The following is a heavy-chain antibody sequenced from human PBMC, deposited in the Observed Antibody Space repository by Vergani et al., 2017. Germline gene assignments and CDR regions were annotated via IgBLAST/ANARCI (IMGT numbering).Heavy chain of an antibody. Sequence: QLQLQESGSGLVKPSQTLSLTCAVSGGSISSSNWWSWVRQPPGKGLEWIGEIYHSGSTNYNPSLKSRVTISGDKSKNQCSLKLSSVTAADTAVYYCARGWGAVVADHWGQGTLVTVSS. J-gene: IGHJ4*02. D-gene: IGHD3-22*01. CDR2: IYHSGST. CDR3: ARGWGAVVADH. V-gene: IGHV4-4*02. CDR1: GGSISSSNW.